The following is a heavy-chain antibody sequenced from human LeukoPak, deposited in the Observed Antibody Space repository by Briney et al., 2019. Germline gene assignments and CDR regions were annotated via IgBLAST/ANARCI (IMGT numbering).Heavy chain of an antibody. V-gene: IGHV4-34*01. CDR2: INHSGST. D-gene: IGHD5-18*01. Sequence: SETLSLTCAVYGGSFSGYYWSWIRQPPGKGLEWIGEINHSGSTNYNPSLKSRVTISVDTSKNQFSLKLSSVTAADTAVYYCARELGAWLRYYFDYWGQGTLVTVSS. CDR3: ARELGAWLRYYFDY. CDR1: GGSFSGYY. J-gene: IGHJ4*02.